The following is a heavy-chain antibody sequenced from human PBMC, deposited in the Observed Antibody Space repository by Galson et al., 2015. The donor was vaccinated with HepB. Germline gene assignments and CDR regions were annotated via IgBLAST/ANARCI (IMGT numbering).Heavy chain of an antibody. CDR2: IIPLFNTT. Sequence: SCKASGYTFKKYVISWARQAPGQGLEWMGGIIPLFNTTNYAQKFQGRVTMTADEGTGTVYMELRSLRFEDTAMYYCARWGGESTDYFDCWGQGTQVTVSS. CDR1: GYTFKKYV. J-gene: IGHJ4*02. CDR3: ARWGGESTDYFDC. V-gene: IGHV1-69*01. D-gene: IGHD3-16*01.